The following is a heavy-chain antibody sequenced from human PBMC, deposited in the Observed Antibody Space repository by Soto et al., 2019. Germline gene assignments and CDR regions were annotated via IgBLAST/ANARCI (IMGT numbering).Heavy chain of an antibody. CDR1: GYTFTSYD. CDR2: MNPNSGNT. V-gene: IGHV1-8*01. D-gene: IGHD3-22*01. J-gene: IGHJ4*02. CDR3: ARVPNYYDSSGYYQPFDY. Sequence: QVPLVQSGAEVKKPGASVKVSCKASGYTFTSYDINWVRQATGQGLEWMGWMNPNSGNTGYAQKFQGRVTMTRNTSISTAYMELSSLRSEDTAVYYCARVPNYYDSSGYYQPFDYWGQGTLVTVSS.